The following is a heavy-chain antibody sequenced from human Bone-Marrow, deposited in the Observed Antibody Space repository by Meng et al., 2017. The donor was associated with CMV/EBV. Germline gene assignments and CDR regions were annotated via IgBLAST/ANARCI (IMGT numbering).Heavy chain of an antibody. D-gene: IGHD6-13*01. CDR3: ARDAAADSSSWEFDY. Sequence: GGSLRLSCAASGFTFSSYSMNWVRQAPGKGLEWVSSTSSSSSYIYYADSVKGRFTISRDNAKNSLYLQMNSLRAEDTAVYYGARDAAADSSSWEFDYWGQGTLVTVSS. CDR1: GFTFSSYS. J-gene: IGHJ4*02. V-gene: IGHV3-21*01. CDR2: TSSSSSYI.